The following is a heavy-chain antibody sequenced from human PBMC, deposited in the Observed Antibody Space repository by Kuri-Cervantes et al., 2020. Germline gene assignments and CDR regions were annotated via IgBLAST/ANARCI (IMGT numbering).Heavy chain of an antibody. J-gene: IGHJ4*02. D-gene: IGHD6-13*01. CDR2: INHSGSA. CDR3: ARAPYSSSSY. V-gene: IGHV4-34*01. Sequence: LSLTCAVYGGSFSDYYWNWIRQPPGKGLKWIGEINHSGSANYNPSLKSRVTISVDTSKTQFSLKLSSVTAADAAVYYCARAPYSSSSYWGQGTLVTVSS. CDR1: GGSFSDYY.